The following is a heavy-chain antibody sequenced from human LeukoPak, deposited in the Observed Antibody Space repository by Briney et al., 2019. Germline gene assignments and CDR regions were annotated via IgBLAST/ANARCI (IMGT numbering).Heavy chain of an antibody. Sequence: GGSLRLSCAASGFTFSSYWMTWVRQAPGKGLEWVANIKQDGSEKHYVDSVKGRFTISRDNAKNSLYLQMNSLRAEDTAVYYCARASLLAYYDSSGYLDYWGQGTLVTVSS. J-gene: IGHJ4*02. D-gene: IGHD3-22*01. V-gene: IGHV3-7*01. CDR3: ARASLLAYYDSSGYLDY. CDR1: GFTFSSYW. CDR2: IKQDGSEK.